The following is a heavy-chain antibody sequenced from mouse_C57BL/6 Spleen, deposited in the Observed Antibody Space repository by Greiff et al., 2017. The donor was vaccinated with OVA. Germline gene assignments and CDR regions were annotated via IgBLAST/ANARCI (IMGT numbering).Heavy chain of an antibody. CDR3: ARQEDGSSSFDY. V-gene: IGHV5-6*01. J-gene: IGHJ2*01. Sequence: EVQLVESGGDLVKPGGSLKLSCAASGFTFSSYGMSWVRQTPDKRLEWVATISSGGSYTYYPDSVKGRFTISRDNAKNTLYLQMSSLKSEDTAMYYCARQEDGSSSFDYWGQGTTLTVSS. CDR2: ISSGGSYT. D-gene: IGHD1-1*01. CDR1: GFTFSSYG.